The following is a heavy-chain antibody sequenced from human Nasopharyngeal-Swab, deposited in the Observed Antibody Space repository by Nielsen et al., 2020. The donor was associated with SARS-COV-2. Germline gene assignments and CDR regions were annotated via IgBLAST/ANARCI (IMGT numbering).Heavy chain of an antibody. CDR1: GFTFSTYA. Sequence: LSLTCVASGFTFSTYAFHWVRQAPGKGLEWVTFISSDGSNKYYADSVKGRFTISRDNSKNTVYLQVDSLRADDTAVYYCARGTYDFQLLFCDYWGQGTLVTVSS. CDR2: ISSDGSNK. J-gene: IGHJ4*02. CDR3: ARGTYDFQLLFCDY. D-gene: IGHD2-2*01. V-gene: IGHV3-30-3*01.